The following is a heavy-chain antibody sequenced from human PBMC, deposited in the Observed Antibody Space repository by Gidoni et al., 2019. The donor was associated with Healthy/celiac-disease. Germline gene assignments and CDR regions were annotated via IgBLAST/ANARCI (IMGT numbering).Heavy chain of an antibody. D-gene: IGHD3-22*01. Sequence: QVQLVESGGGVVQPGRSLRLSCAASGFTFSSYAMHWVRQAPGKGLEWVAVISYDGSNKYYADSVKVRFTISRDNSKNTLYLQMNSLRAEDTAVYYCARGRVDTAMARGYYDSSGPYYFDYWGQGTLVTVSS. J-gene: IGHJ4*02. V-gene: IGHV3-30*01. CDR3: ARGRVDTAMARGYYDSSGPYYFDY. CDR1: GFTFSSYA. CDR2: ISYDGSNK.